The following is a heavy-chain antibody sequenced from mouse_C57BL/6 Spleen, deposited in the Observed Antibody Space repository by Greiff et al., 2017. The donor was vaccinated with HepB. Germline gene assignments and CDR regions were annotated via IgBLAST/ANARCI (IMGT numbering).Heavy chain of an antibody. CDR3: ARNRGAYYSNYDYAVDY. CDR1: GFSFTSYG. D-gene: IGHD2-5*01. V-gene: IGHV2-2*01. Sequence: VQLQESGPGLVQPSQCLSITCTVSGFSFTSYGVHWVRQSPGKGLEWLGVIWSGGSTDYNAAFISRLSISKDNSKSQVFFKMNSLQADDTAIYYCARNRGAYYSNYDYAVDYGDQGTAATVSS. J-gene: IGHJ4*01. CDR2: IWSGGST.